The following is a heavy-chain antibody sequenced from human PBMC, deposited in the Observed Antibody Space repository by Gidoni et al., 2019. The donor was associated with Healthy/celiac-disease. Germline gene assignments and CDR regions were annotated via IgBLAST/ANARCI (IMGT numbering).Heavy chain of an antibody. CDR1: GFTFSSYG. V-gene: IGHV3-33*01. CDR3: AREVRWLHPD. CDR2: IWEDGSNK. Sequence: QVQLVESGGGVVQPGRSLRLSCAASGFTFSSYGMHWVRQAPGKGLEWVAVIWEDGSNKYSAASVNGQFTMSRDNSKKTLELQMHSLSAEDTAVYYCAREVRWLHPDWGQGTLVTVSS. D-gene: IGHD5-12*01. J-gene: IGHJ4*02.